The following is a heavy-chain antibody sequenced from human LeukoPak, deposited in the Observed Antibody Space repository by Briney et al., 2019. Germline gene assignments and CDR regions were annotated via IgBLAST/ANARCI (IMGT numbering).Heavy chain of an antibody. Sequence: SGGSLRLSCTASGFTFTTYWVAWVRQAPGKGLEWVANIKQDGSEAYYAESVRGRFTISRDNAKNSLYLQMNSLRAEDTSVYYCSNGIYDKSYWGQGTLVTVSS. V-gene: IGHV3-7*01. CDR3: SNGIYDKSY. D-gene: IGHD2/OR15-2a*01. CDR1: GFTFTTYW. J-gene: IGHJ4*02. CDR2: IKQDGSEA.